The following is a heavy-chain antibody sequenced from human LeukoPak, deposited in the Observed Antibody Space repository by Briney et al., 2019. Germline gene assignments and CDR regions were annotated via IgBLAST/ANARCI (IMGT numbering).Heavy chain of an antibody. V-gene: IGHV3-11*04. Sequence: PGGSLRLSCVTSGFTFSHYYMTWIRQAPGKGLEWVSYISSSSSTIYYADSVKGRFTISRDNAKNSLYLQMNSLRDEDAAVYYCARTIRKFDYWGQGTLVTVSS. J-gene: IGHJ4*02. CDR1: GFTFSHYY. D-gene: IGHD3-3*02. CDR2: ISSSSSTI. CDR3: ARTIRKFDY.